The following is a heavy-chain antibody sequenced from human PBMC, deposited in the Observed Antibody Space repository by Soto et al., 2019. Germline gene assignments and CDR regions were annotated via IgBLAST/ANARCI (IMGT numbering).Heavy chain of an antibody. CDR1: GYTFTSYG. D-gene: IGHD6-19*01. Sequence: GASVKVSCKASGYTFTSYGISWVRQAPGQGLEWMGWISAYNGNTNYAQKLQGRVTMTTDTSTSTAYMELRSLRSDDTAVYYCARSMRIAVAGTLDYWGQGTLVTVSS. CDR2: ISAYNGNT. CDR3: ARSMRIAVAGTLDY. V-gene: IGHV1-18*01. J-gene: IGHJ4*02.